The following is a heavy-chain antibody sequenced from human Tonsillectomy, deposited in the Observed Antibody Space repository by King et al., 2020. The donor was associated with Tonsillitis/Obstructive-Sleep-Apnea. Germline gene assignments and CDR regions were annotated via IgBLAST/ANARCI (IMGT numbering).Heavy chain of an antibody. V-gene: IGHV3-21*01. CDR2: ISSSSSYI. Sequence: VQLVESGGGLVKPGGSLRLSCAASGFTFSSYSMNWVRQAPGKGLEWVSSISSSSSYIYYADSVKGRFTISRDNAKNSLYLQMNSLRAEDTAVYYCARDPYDFWSGYSPYFYYYGMDVWGQGTTVTVSS. CDR1: GFTFSSYS. CDR3: ARDPYDFWSGYSPYFYYYGMDV. J-gene: IGHJ6*02. D-gene: IGHD3-3*01.